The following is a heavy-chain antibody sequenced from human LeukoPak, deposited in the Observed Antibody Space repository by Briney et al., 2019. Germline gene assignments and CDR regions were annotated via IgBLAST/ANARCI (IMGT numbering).Heavy chain of an antibody. J-gene: IGHJ4*02. CDR1: GFTFSRHW. D-gene: IGHD2/OR15-2a*01. CDR3: ARDGGHSTDFDY. Sequence: PGWSLRLSCATSGFTFSRHWMSWVRQAPGKGPEWVANIKQDGSERYYVDSVKGQFTISRDNAKNSLYLQMNSLRAEDTAVYYCARDGGHSTDFDYWGQGILVTVSS. CDR2: IKQDGSER. V-gene: IGHV3-7*01.